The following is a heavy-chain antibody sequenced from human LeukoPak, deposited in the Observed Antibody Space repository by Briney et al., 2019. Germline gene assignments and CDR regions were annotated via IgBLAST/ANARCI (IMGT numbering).Heavy chain of an antibody. CDR1: GFTFNIHT. CDR2: IKQDGSEK. J-gene: IGHJ4*02. Sequence: GGSLRLSCAASGFTFNIHTMNWVRQAPGRGLEWVANIKQDGSEKNYVDSVKGRFTISRDNARNSLFLQMNSLRAEDTAVYYCARGDYLAYWGQGTLVTVSP. CDR3: ARGDYLAY. D-gene: IGHD4-17*01. V-gene: IGHV3-7*01.